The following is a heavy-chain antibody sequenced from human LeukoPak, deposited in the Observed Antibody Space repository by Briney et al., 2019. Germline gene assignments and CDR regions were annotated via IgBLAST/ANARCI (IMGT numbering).Heavy chain of an antibody. D-gene: IGHD3-22*01. J-gene: IGHJ5*02. Sequence: SETLSLTCTVSGGSISSYYWSWIRQPPGKGLEWIGYIYYSGSTNYNPSLKSRVTISVDTSKNQFSLTLSSVTAADTAVYYCARGHSYYYDSSGYYGWFDPWGQGTLVTVSS. CDR1: GGSISSYY. CDR2: IYYSGST. CDR3: ARGHSYYYDSSGYYGWFDP. V-gene: IGHV4-59*08.